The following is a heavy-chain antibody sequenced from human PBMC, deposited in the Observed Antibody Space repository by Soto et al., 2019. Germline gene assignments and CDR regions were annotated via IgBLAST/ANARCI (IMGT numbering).Heavy chain of an antibody. V-gene: IGHV4-59*01. J-gene: IGHJ4*02. CDR2: IYYIGST. CDR1: GDSISSYY. Sequence: SETLSLTCTVSGDSISSYYWNWIRQPPEKGLEWIGYIYYIGSTNYNPSLKSRVTISVDTSKNQFSLRLSSVTAADTAVYYCARVSLGVAARPKHFEYWGQGTLVTVSS. CDR3: ARVSLGVAARPKHFEY. D-gene: IGHD6-6*01.